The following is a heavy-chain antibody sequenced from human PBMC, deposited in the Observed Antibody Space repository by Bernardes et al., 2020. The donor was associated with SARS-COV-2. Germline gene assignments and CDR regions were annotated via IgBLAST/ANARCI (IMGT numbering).Heavy chain of an antibody. D-gene: IGHD3-10*01. CDR3: ARPGGRGVLSRYWYFDL. V-gene: IGHV4-39*01. Sequence: SETLSLTCTVSGGSISSSSYYWGWIRQPPGKGLEWIGSIYYSGSTYYNPSLMSRVTISVDTSKNQFSLKLSSVTAADTAVYYCARPGGRGVLSRYWYFDLWGRGTLVTVSS. J-gene: IGHJ2*01. CDR2: IYYSGST. CDR1: GGSISSSSYY.